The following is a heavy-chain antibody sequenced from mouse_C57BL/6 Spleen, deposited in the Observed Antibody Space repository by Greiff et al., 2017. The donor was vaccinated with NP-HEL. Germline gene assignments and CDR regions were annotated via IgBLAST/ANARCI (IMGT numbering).Heavy chain of an antibody. CDR2: IYPGSVST. CDR3: ARYPLFITTVVHYFDY. D-gene: IGHD1-1*01. CDR1: GYTFTSYW. V-gene: IGHV1-55*01. J-gene: IGHJ2*01. Sequence: QVQLQQPGAELVKPGASVKMSCKASGYTFTSYWITWVKQRPGQGLEWIGDIYPGSVSTNYNEKFKSNATLTVDTSSLTAYIQLSSLTSEDSAVYYCARYPLFITTVVHYFDYWGQGTTLTVSS.